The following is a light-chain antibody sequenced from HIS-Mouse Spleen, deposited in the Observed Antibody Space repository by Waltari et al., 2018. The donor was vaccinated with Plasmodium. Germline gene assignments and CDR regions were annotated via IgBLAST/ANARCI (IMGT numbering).Light chain of an antibody. Sequence: QSALTQPASVSGSPGQAITIPCTGTSSGVGSSNLVSWYQQHPGKAPKLMIYEGRKRPSGVSNRFSGSKSGNTASLTISGLQAEDEADYYCCSYAGSRVFGGGTKLTVL. V-gene: IGLV2-23*01. CDR3: CSYAGSRV. J-gene: IGLJ2*01. CDR1: SSGVGSSNL. CDR2: EGR.